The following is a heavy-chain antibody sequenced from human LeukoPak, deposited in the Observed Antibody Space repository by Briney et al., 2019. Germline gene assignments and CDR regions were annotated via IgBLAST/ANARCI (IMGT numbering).Heavy chain of an antibody. CDR2: VYYSGST. J-gene: IGHJ6*02. D-gene: IGHD2-15*01. CDR1: GGSISSYY. CDR3: ARHGGGSAYHYYGLDV. V-gene: IGHV4-59*08. Sequence: PSETLSLTCTVSGGSISSYYWNWIRQPPGKGLEWIGYVYYSGSTNYNPSLKSRVTISVDTSKNQSSLKLSSVTAADTAVYYCARHGGGSAYHYYGLDVWGQGTTVTVSS.